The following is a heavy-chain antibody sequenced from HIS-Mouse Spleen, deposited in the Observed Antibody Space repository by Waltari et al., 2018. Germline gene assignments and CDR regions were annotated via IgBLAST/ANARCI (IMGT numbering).Heavy chain of an antibody. CDR1: GGPISRSSYY. D-gene: IGHD6-13*01. J-gene: IGHJ2*01. CDR2: IYYSGST. V-gene: IGHV4-39*07. Sequence: QLQLQESGPGLVKPSETLSLTCPVSGGPISRSSYYWGWFRQPPGKGLEWIGSIYYSGSTYYNPSLKSRVTISVDTSKNQFSLKLSSVTAADTAVYYCAREIPYSSSWYDWYFDLWGRAPWSLSPQ. CDR3: AREIPYSSSWYDWYFDL.